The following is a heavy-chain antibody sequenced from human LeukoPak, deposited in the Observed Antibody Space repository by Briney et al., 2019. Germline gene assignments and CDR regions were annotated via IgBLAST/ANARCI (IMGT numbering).Heavy chain of an antibody. CDR2: IYYSGST. J-gene: IGHJ5*02. Sequence: SQTLSLTCTVSGGSISSGGYYWSWIRQHPGKGLEWIGYIYYSGSTYYNPSLKSRVTISVDTSKNQFSLKLSSVTAADTAVYYCARGGVMGSGSYYHWFDPWGQGTLVTVCS. CDR1: GGSISSGGYY. D-gene: IGHD3-10*01. V-gene: IGHV4-31*03. CDR3: ARGGVMGSGSYYHWFDP.